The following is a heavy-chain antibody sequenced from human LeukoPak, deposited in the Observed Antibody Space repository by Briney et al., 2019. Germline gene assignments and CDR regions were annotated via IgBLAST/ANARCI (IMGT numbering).Heavy chain of an antibody. CDR3: SEDAYSSSSTG. D-gene: IGHD6-13*01. V-gene: IGHV3-23*01. J-gene: IGHJ4*02. Sequence: GGSLRLSCAASGFTFSSYAMTWVRQAPGKGLEWVSSISAGGYNTYYADSVRGRFTISRDKSKNTLYLQMNSLRAEDTAVYYCSEDAYSSSSTGWGQGTLVTVSS. CDR1: GFTFSSYA. CDR2: ISAGGYNT.